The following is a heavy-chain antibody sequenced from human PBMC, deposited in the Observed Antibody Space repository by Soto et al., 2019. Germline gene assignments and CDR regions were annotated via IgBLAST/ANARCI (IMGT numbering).Heavy chain of an antibody. CDR1: GGTFSSYA. J-gene: IGHJ6*01. Sequence: VASVKVSCKASGGTFSSYAISWVRQAPGQGLEWMGGIIPIFGTANYAQKFQGRVTITADKSTSTAYMELSSLRSEDTAVYYCARVVVDYHYVMDCWGQGATITVFS. CDR3: ARVVVDYHYVMDC. V-gene: IGHV1-69*06. CDR2: IIPIFGTA. D-gene: IGHD2-21*01.